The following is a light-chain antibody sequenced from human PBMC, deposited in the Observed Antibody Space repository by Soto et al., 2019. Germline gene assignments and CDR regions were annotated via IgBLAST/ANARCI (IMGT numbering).Light chain of an antibody. V-gene: IGLV2-14*01. Sequence: QSALTQPASVSGSPGQAITISCTGTSSDVGGYNFVSWYQQYPGKAPKLMIFEISDRPSGVSNRFSGSKSGNTASLTISGLQAEDEADYYCSSYTSNTTRVFGGGTKATVL. CDR2: EIS. CDR1: SSDVGGYNF. CDR3: SSYTSNTTRV. J-gene: IGLJ3*02.